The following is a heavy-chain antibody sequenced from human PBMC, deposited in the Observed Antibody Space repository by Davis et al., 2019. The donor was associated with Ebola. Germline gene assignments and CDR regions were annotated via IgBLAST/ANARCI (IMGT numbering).Heavy chain of an antibody. CDR1: GGSVSSGSYY. V-gene: IGHV4-61*01. J-gene: IGHJ5*02. Sequence: PSETLSLTCTVSGGSVSSGSYYWSWIRQPPGKGLEWIGYIYYSGSTNYNPSLKRRVTISVDTSKNQFSLKLSSVTAADTAVYYCARHCSSTSCSWFDPWGQGTLVTVSS. CDR2: IYYSGST. D-gene: IGHD2-2*01. CDR3: ARHCSSTSCSWFDP.